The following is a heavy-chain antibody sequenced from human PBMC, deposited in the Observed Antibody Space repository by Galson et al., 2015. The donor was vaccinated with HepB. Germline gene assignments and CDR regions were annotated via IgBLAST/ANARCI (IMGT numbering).Heavy chain of an antibody. V-gene: IGHV4-31*03. J-gene: IGHJ3*02. CDR1: GGSISSGTFY. D-gene: IGHD4-17*01. CDR3: ARWNYGDYLKHGFDI. Sequence: TLSLTCTVSGGSISSGTFYWSWIRQHPGKGLEWIGYIYYSGSTYLNPSLKSRVTISVDTSKNQFSLKLSSVTAADTAVYYCARWNYGDYLKHGFDIWGQGTMVTVSS. CDR2: IYYSGST.